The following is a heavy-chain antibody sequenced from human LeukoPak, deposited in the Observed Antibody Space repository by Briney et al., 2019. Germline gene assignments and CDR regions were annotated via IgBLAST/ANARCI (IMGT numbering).Heavy chain of an antibody. V-gene: IGHV5-10-1*01. CDR1: GYSFTSYW. CDR3: ARHAKLLWFGELSTDQYYFDY. D-gene: IGHD3-10*01. J-gene: IGHJ4*02. CDR2: IDPSDSYT. Sequence: GESLKISCKGSGYSFTSYWISWVRQMPGKGLEWMGRIDPSDSYTNYSPSFQGHVTISADKSISTAYLQWSSLKASDTAMYYCARHAKLLWFGELSTDQYYFDYWGQGTLVTVSP.